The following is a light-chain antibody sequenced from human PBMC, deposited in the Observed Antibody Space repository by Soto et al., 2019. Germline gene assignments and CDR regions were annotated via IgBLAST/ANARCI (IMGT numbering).Light chain of an antibody. J-gene: IGLJ1*01. CDR1: SSDVGGYNY. CDR2: DVN. CDR3: CSYAGSYTLV. V-gene: IGLV2-11*01. Sequence: QSALTQPRAVSGSPGQSVTICCTGTSSDVGGYNYVSWYQQHPGKAPKLMIYDVNKRPSGVPDRFSGSKSGNTASLTISGLQAEDEADYYCCSYAGSYTLVFGTGTKLTVL.